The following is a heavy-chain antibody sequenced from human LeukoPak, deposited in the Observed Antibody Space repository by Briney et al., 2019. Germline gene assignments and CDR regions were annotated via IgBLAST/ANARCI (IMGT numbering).Heavy chain of an antibody. CDR2: IWYDGSNK. D-gene: IGHD6-19*01. CDR3: ARDVRYSSGWYNYYYYYGMDV. J-gene: IGHJ6*02. V-gene: IGHV3-33*01. CDR1: GFTFSSYG. Sequence: GGSLRLSCAASGFTFSSYGMHWVRQAPGKGLEWVAVIWYDGSNKYYADSVKGRFTISRDNSKNTLYLQMNSLRAEDTAVYYCARDVRYSSGWYNYYYYYGMDVWGQRTTVTVSS.